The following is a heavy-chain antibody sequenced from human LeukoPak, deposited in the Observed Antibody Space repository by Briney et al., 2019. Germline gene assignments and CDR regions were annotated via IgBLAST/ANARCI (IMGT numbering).Heavy chain of an antibody. CDR1: GGTFSSYA. D-gene: IGHD6-6*01. V-gene: IGHV1-69*05. CDR2: IIPIFGTA. J-gene: IGHJ6*03. CDR3: ERGSQSIAIARGGYYYYYYMDV. Sequence: SVKVSCKASGGTFSSYAIGWVQQAPGQGLEWIGRIIPIFGTANYAQKFEGRVTITTDESTSTAYMELSSLRSEDTAVYYCERGSQSIAIARGGYYYYYYMDVWGKGTTVTVSS.